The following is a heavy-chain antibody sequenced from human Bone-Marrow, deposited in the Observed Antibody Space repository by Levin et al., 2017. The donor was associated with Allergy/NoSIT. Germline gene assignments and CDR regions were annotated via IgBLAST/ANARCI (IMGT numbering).Heavy chain of an antibody. CDR1: GGTFSRYG. CDR2: IIPTIGIT. V-gene: IGHV1-69*04. J-gene: IGHJ4*02. D-gene: IGHD5-12*01. CDR3: ARFTPSGGAMWPTVLGG. Sequence: KISCKASGGTFSRYGISWVRQAPGQGLEWMGRIIPTIGITNYAQKFQGRVTITADKSTSTAYMELNTLRSEDTALYYCARFTPSGGAMWPTVLGGWSQGTLVTVSA.